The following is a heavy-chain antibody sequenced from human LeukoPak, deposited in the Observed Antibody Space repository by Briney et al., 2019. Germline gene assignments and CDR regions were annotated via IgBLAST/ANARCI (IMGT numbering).Heavy chain of an antibody. D-gene: IGHD3-3*01. CDR2: ISGSGGST. J-gene: IGHJ4*02. CDR3: AKDHVYYDFWSGYSPFDY. CDR1: GFTFSSYA. V-gene: IGHV3-23*01. Sequence: GGSLRLSCAASGFTFSSYAMSWVRQAPGKGLEWVSAISGSGGSTYYADSVKGRFTISRDNSKNTLYLQMNSLRAEDTAVYYCAKDHVYYDFWSGYSPFDYWGQGTLVTVSS.